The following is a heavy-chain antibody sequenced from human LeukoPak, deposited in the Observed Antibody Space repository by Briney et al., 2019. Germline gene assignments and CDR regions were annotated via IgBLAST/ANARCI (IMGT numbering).Heavy chain of an antibody. J-gene: IGHJ3*02. CDR2: ISSSSSYI. Sequence: GGSLRLSCAASGFTFSSYSMNWVRQAPGKGLEWVSSISSSSSYIYYADSVKGRFTISRDNAKNSLYLQMNSLRAEDTAVYYCAKGDSSSWRDDAFDIWGQGTMVTVSS. CDR3: AKGDSSSWRDDAFDI. V-gene: IGHV3-21*04. D-gene: IGHD6-13*01. CDR1: GFTFSSYS.